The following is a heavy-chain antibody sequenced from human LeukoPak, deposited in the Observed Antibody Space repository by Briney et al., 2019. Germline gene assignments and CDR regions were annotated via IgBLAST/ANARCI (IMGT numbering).Heavy chain of an antibody. CDR2: INSDGSST. V-gene: IGHV3-74*01. CDR3: ARGELGYCSGGSCYRDYYYYGMDV. Sequence: GGSLRLSCAASGFTFSSYWMHWVRQAPGKGLVWVSRINSDGSSTSYADSVKGRFTISRDNAKNTLYLQMNSLRAEDTAVYYCARGELGYCSGGSCYRDYYYYGMDVWGQGTTVTVSS. J-gene: IGHJ6*02. D-gene: IGHD2-15*01. CDR1: GFTFSSYW.